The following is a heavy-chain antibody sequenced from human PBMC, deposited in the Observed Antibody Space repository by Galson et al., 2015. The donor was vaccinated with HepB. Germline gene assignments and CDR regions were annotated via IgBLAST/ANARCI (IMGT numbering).Heavy chain of an antibody. V-gene: IGHV4-34*01. D-gene: IGHD6-19*01. CDR3: ARAFEEWLGDAFDI. CDR1: GGSFSGYY. Sequence: SETLSLTCAVYGGSFSGYYWSWIRQPPGKGLEWIGEINHSGSTNYNPSLKSRVTISVDTSKNQFSLKLSSVTAADTAVYYCARAFEEWLGDAFDIWGQGTMVTVSS. CDR2: INHSGST. J-gene: IGHJ3*02.